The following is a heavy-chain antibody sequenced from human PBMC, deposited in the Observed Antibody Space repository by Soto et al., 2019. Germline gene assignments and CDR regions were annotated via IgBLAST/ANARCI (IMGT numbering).Heavy chain of an antibody. J-gene: IGHJ4*02. CDR1: GYTFTSYG. CDR3: AWGLGQLAAGVFDY. CDR2: ISAYNGNT. V-gene: IGHV1-18*01. Sequence: ASVKVSCKASGYTFTSYGISWVRQAPGQGLEWMGWISAYNGNTNYAQKLQGRVTMTTDTSTSTAYMELRSLRSDGTAVSYGAWGLGQLAAGVFDYWGQGTLVTVSS. D-gene: IGHD6-6*01.